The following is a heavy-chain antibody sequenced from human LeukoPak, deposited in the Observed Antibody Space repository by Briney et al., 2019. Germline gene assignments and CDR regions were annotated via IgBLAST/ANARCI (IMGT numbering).Heavy chain of an antibody. V-gene: IGHV3-73*01. CDR2: IRSKANSYAT. CDR1: GFTFSGSA. D-gene: IGHD2-21*02. J-gene: IGHJ6*02. Sequence: GGSLKLSCAASGFTFSGSAMHWVRQASGKGLEWVGRIRSKANSYATAYAASVKGRFTISRDASKNTAYLQMNSLKTEDTAVYYCTRGRGVLTAPLYYSYDGKDVWGQGTTVTVSS. CDR3: TRGRGVLTAPLYYSYDGKDV.